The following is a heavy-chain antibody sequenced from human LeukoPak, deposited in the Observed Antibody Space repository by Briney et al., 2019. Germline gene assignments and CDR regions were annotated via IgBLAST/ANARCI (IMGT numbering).Heavy chain of an antibody. J-gene: IGHJ4*02. CDR3: ARDSNGGSYVTY. Sequence: GGSLRLSCAASGFTFSNDWMSWVRQAPGKGLEWVANINQDGSEKYYVDSVKGRFTISRDNAKNSLYLQMNSLRAEDTAVYSCARDSNGGSYVTYWGQGTLVTVSS. D-gene: IGHD1-26*01. CDR1: GFTFSNDW. CDR2: INQDGSEK. V-gene: IGHV3-7*01.